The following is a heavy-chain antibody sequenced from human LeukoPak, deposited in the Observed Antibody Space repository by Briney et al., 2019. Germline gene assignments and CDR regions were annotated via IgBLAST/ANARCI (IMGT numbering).Heavy chain of an antibody. J-gene: IGHJ4*02. Sequence: GGSLRLSCAASGFTFSTYNMNWVRQAPGKGLEWVSYISSSSTIYYADSVKGRFTISRDNAKNSLYLQMNSLRAEDTAVYYCVRVGVAGTGWWGQGTLVTVSS. V-gene: IGHV3-48*01. CDR3: VRVGVAGTGW. CDR1: GFTFSTYN. D-gene: IGHD6-19*01. CDR2: ISSSSTI.